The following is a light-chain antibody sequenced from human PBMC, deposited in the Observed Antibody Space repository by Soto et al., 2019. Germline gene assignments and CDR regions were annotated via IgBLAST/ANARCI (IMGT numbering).Light chain of an antibody. Sequence: DIQVTQSPSTLSASVGDRVTITCRASQSISSWLAWYQQKPGKAPKLLIYKASSLESGVPSRFSDSGSGTEFTLTISSLQPDDFATYYCQQYNSYWTFGQGTKVDIK. CDR3: QQYNSYWT. J-gene: IGKJ1*01. V-gene: IGKV1-5*03. CDR2: KAS. CDR1: QSISSW.